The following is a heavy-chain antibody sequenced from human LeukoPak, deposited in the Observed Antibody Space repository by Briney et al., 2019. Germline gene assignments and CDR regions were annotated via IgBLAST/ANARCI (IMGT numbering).Heavy chain of an antibody. CDR2: ISGSGGST. V-gene: IGHV3-23*01. CDR3: AKDRAKGANPPYFDY. D-gene: IGHD1-26*01. CDR1: GFTFSSYA. J-gene: IGHJ4*02. Sequence: GGSLRLSCAASGFTFSSYAMSWVRQAPGKGLEWVSAISGSGGSTYYADSVKGRSTISRDNSKNTLYLQMNSLRAEDTAVYYCAKDRAKGANPPYFDYWGQGTLVTVSS.